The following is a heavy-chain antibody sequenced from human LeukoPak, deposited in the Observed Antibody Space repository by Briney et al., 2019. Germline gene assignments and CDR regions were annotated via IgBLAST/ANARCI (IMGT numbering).Heavy chain of an antibody. CDR1: GYTYTTYG. CDR3: ATYYDILTGYYKTNFDY. J-gene: IGHJ4*02. V-gene: IGHV1-18*01. D-gene: IGHD3-9*01. CDR2: ISAYYGNT. Sequence: ASVKVSCKASGYTYTTYGISWVRQAPGQGLEWMGWISAYYGNTNYAQRLQGRVTMTTDISTSTAYMELRSLRSDDTAVYYCATYYDILTGYYKTNFDYWGQGTLVTVSS.